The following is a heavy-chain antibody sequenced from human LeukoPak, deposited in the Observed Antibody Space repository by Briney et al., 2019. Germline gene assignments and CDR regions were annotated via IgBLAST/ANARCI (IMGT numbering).Heavy chain of an antibody. D-gene: IGHD6-19*01. J-gene: IGHJ4*02. V-gene: IGHV3-23*01. CDR1: GLTFTSYA. Sequence: GGSLRLSCAASGLTFTSYAMRCDRQPPGEGLEWVSAIRGRGGSTFYADSGKDRFTISTDNSKNTLSLQMSTLRAEDTAVYYCAKDPRRTAVTGAYYFDYWGQGTLVTVSS. CDR3: AKDPRRTAVTGAYYFDY. CDR2: IRGRGGST.